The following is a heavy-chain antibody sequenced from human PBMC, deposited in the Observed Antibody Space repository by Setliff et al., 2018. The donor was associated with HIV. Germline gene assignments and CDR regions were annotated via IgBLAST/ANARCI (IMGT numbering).Heavy chain of an antibody. Sequence: PSETLSLTCTVSAASIRSHYWSWIRQSPGKGLEWIGNFYYTGSTYYNPSFKSRVTISLDKSNNQISLNLSSATAADTAVYYCARHTVFVRYFDHWGQGMLVTVSS. CDR2: FYYTGST. D-gene: IGHD2-2*02. CDR3: ARHTVFVRYFDH. CDR1: AASIRSHY. J-gene: IGHJ4*02. V-gene: IGHV4-59*11.